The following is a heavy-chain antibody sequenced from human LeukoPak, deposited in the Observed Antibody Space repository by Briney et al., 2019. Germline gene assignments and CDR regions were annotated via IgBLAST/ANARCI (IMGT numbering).Heavy chain of an antibody. V-gene: IGHV3-23*01. J-gene: IGHJ5*02. Sequence: GGSLRLSCAASGFTFSSYAMSWVRQAPGKGLEWVSVLSGSGDTTYYADSVKGRFTISRDNSKNTLYLEMNSLRAEDTAVYYCAKGIRSSSWYCFDQWGQGTLVSVSS. CDR3: AKGIRSSSWYCFDQ. CDR1: GFTFSSYA. CDR2: LSGSGDTT. D-gene: IGHD6-13*01.